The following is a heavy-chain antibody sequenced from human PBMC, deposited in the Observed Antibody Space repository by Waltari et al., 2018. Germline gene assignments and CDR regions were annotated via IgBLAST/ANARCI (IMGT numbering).Heavy chain of an antibody. V-gene: IGHV1-2*02. CDR2: INPNGGST. J-gene: IGHJ4*02. CDR1: RDAITEHY. Sequence: LVQSGAEVMKPGASVKVSCKVSRDAITEHYIHWVRQAPGQGLEWMGWINPNGGSTHYAQRYRGRITMTWDTSMTTSYMGLSGLRSDDTAVYYCAREYCGGDCRLFDFWGQGTLVTV. D-gene: IGHD2-21*02. CDR3: AREYCGGDCRLFDF.